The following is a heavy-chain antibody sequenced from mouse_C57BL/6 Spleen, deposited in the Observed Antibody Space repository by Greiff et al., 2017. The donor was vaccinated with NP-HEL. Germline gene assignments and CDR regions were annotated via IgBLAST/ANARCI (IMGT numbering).Heavy chain of an antibody. CDR3: ARSAPLCLFAV. V-gene: IGHV1-50*01. J-gene: IGHJ3*01. Sequence: QVQLQQSGAELVKPGASVKLSCKASGYTFTSYWMQWVKQRPGQGLEWIGEIDPSDSNTNYNQKVKGKATLTVDTTSSTAYMQLSSLTSEDSAVYYCARSAPLCLFAVWGPGTLVTVSA. CDR2: IDPSDSNT. CDR1: GYTFTSYW. D-gene: IGHD1-2*01.